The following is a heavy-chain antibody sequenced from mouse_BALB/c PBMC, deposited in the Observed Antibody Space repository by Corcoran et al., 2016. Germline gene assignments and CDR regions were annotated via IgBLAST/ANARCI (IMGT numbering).Heavy chain of an antibody. D-gene: IGHD2-4*01. V-gene: IGHV9-1*02. CDR3: ARRRDYDAWFAY. Sequence: QLQLVQSGPELKKPGETVKISCKASGYTFTNYGMNWVKQAPGKGLKWMGWINTYTGEPTYADDFKGRFAFSLETSASTAYLQINNLKNEDMATYFCARRRDYDAWFAYWCQGTVVTVS. CDR2: INTYTGEP. CDR1: GYTFTNYG. J-gene: IGHJ3*01.